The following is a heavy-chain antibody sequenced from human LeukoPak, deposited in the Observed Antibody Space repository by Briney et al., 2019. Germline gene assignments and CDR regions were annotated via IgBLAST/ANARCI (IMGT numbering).Heavy chain of an antibody. Sequence: GESLKISCQGSGYSFTTYWIAWVRQMPGTGLEWMGIINPGDSNTKYSPSVQGQVTISADKSIGTAYLQWNSLKASDTAIYYCARKNRTPLRNNWFGSWGQGTLVTVSS. J-gene: IGHJ5*01. CDR2: INPGDSNT. CDR1: GYSFTTYW. CDR3: ARKNRTPLRNNWFGS. D-gene: IGHD1-1*01. V-gene: IGHV5-51*01.